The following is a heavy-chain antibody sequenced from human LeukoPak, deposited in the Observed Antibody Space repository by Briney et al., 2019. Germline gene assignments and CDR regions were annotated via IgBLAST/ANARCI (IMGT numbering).Heavy chain of an antibody. CDR1: GDSISSGGYC. J-gene: IGHJ4*02. Sequence: TLSLTCTVSGDSISSGGYCWSWIRQHPGKGLEWIGHIHYSGSTYYNPSLKSRVTISVDTSRNHFSLKLSSVTAADTAVYYCARGRYNWNNLNFDYWGQGALVTVSS. CDR2: IHYSGST. D-gene: IGHD1/OR15-1a*01. V-gene: IGHV4-31*03. CDR3: ARGRYNWNNLNFDY.